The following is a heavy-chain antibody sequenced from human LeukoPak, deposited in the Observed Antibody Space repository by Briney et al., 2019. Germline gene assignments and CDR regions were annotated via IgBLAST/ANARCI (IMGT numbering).Heavy chain of an antibody. CDR3: AHRRPGYLSGWDQSYFDN. CDR2: IYWDDDK. D-gene: IGHD6-19*01. Sequence: SGPTLVMPTQTLTLTCTFSGFSLSTSNVGVGWVRQPPGKALEWLAVIYWDDDKRYGPSLRSRLTITKDTSRNMVVLTMTNMDPADTGTYYCAHRRPGYLSGWDQSYFDNWGPGTLVTVSS. CDR1: GFSLSTSNVG. V-gene: IGHV2-5*05. J-gene: IGHJ4*02.